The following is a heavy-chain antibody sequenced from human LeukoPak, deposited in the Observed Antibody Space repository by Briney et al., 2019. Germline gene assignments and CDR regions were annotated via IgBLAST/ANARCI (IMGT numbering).Heavy chain of an antibody. CDR2: ISGSSSII. V-gene: IGHV3-48*01. CDR1: GLTFSTYS. J-gene: IGHJ4*02. CDR3: TRGSSYSSGV. Sequence: PGGSLRVSCAASGLTFSTYSMNWVRQAPGKGLEWISHISGSSSIIYYADSVKGRFTISRDNAKNSLYLQMNSLRAEDTAVYYCTRGSSYSSGVWGQGTLVTVSS. D-gene: IGHD3-22*01.